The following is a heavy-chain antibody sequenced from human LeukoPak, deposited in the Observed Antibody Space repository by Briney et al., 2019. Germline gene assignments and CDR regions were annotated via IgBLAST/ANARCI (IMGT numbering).Heavy chain of an antibody. CDR1: GFTFSSYG. CDR2: ISGSGGST. Sequence: GRSLRLSCAASGFTFSSYGMHWVRQAPGKGLEWVSAISGSGGSTYYADSVKGRFTISRDNSKNTLYLQMNSLRAEDTAVYYCAKVLLWFGELFDYWGQGTLVTVSS. V-gene: IGHV3-23*01. D-gene: IGHD3-10*01. CDR3: AKVLLWFGELFDY. J-gene: IGHJ4*02.